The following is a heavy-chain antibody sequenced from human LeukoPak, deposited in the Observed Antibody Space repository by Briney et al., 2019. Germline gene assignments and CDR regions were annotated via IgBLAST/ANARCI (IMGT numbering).Heavy chain of an antibody. V-gene: IGHV4-34*01. Sequence: PSDTLSLTCAVHGGSFNGYYWSWIRQPPGKGLEWIGEINDSRITKYNPSLKSRVTISVDTSKNQFSLKLNSVTAADTAVYYCARGPPMDYDILVGYYRFDHWGQGTLVTVSS. CDR1: GGSFNGYY. D-gene: IGHD3-9*01. CDR3: ARGPPMDYDILVGYYRFDH. CDR2: INDSRIT. J-gene: IGHJ4*02.